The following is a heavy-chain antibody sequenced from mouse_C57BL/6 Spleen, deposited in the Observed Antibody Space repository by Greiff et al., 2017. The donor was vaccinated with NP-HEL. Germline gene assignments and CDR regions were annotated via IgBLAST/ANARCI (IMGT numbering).Heavy chain of an antibody. CDR3: ARGDYSNYEAWFAY. Sequence: QVQLQQPGAELVMPGASVKLSCKASGYTFTSYWMHWVKQRPGQGLEWIGEIDPSDSYTNYNQKFKGKSTLTVDKSSSTAYMQLSSLTSEDSAVYYCARGDYSNYEAWFAYWGQGTLVTVSA. CDR2: IDPSDSYT. J-gene: IGHJ3*01. CDR1: GYTFTSYW. V-gene: IGHV1-69*01. D-gene: IGHD2-5*01.